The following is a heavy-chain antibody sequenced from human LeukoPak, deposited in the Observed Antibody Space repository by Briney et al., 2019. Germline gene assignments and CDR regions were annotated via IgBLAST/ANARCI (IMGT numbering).Heavy chain of an antibody. Sequence: GGSLRLSCAASGFTFSSYAMSWVRQAPGKGLEWVSAISGSGGSTYYADSVKGRFTISRDNSKNTLYLQINSLRVEDTTVYYCAKGTLTFGGVIVQPFDYWGQGTLVTVSS. V-gene: IGHV3-23*01. J-gene: IGHJ4*02. CDR2: ISGSGGST. D-gene: IGHD3-16*02. CDR1: GFTFSSYA. CDR3: AKGTLTFGGVIVQPFDY.